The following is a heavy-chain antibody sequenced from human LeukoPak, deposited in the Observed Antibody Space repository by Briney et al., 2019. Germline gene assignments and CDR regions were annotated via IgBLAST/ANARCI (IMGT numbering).Heavy chain of an antibody. CDR3: ARDCPSGFSGWFGLTPYYGMDV. J-gene: IGHJ6*02. D-gene: IGHD2-15*01. V-gene: IGHV3-21*01. CDR1: GFTFSSYS. CDR2: ISSSSSYI. Sequence: PGGSLRLSCAASGFTFSSYSMNWVRQAPGKGLEWVSSISSSSSYIYYADSVKGRFTISRDNAKNSLYLQMNSLRAEDTAVYYRARDCPSGFSGWFGLTPYYGMDVWGQGTTVTVSS.